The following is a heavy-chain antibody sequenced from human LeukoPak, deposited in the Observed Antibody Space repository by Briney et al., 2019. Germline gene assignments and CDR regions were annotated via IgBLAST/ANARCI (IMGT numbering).Heavy chain of an antibody. CDR2: ISRTSESI. CDR1: GFTFNTYS. CDR3: ARDRITDFWSGYYTNYFDY. J-gene: IGHJ4*02. Sequence: PGGSLRLSCAASGFTFNTYSMSWVRQAPGKGLEWVSIISRTSESIFYADSVKGRFTISGDNAKNSLYLQMNGLRAEDTAVYYCARDRITDFWSGYYTNYFDYWGQGTLVTVSS. D-gene: IGHD3-3*01. V-gene: IGHV3-21*01.